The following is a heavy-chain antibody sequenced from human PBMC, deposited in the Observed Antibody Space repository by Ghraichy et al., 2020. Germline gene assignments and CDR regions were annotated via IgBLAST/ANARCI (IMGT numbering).Heavy chain of an antibody. CDR3: ARGRYCSGGSCYLGWFDP. Sequence: SQTLSLTCTVSGGSISSSSYYWGWIRQPPGKGLEWIGSIYYSGSTYYNPSLKIRVTISVNTTKNQFSLKLSSVTAADTAVYYCARGRYCSGGSCYLGWFDPWGQGTLVTVS. D-gene: IGHD2-15*01. J-gene: IGHJ5*02. V-gene: IGHV4-39*07. CDR2: IYYSGST. CDR1: GGSISSSSYY.